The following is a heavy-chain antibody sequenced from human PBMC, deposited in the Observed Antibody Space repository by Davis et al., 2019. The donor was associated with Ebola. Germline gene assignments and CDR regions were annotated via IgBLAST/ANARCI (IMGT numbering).Heavy chain of an antibody. CDR1: GFTFSDFS. CDR3: VRDYIFAFDL. J-gene: IGHJ5*02. CDR2: ITTGSNAI. V-gene: IGHV3-48*02. Sequence: PGGSLSLSCAASGFTFSDFSMNWVRQAPGEALEWISYITTGSNAIHYADSVKGRFTVSRDNVKNSLFLQMNSLRDEDSAVYYCVRDYIFAFDLWGQGARVIVSS.